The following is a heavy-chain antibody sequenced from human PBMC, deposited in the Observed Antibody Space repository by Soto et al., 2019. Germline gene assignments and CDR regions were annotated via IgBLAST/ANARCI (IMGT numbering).Heavy chain of an antibody. Sequence: SETLSLTCTVSGSSISRGYFWGWIRQPPGKGLEWIGSIYHTGSTYYNSSLKSRVTISVDTSKNQFSLKLTSVTAADTAIYYCAGDGILAHCGGDCSQPWGQGTLVTVSS. V-gene: IGHV4-38-2*02. CDR2: IYHTGST. CDR3: AGDGILAHCGGDCSQP. CDR1: GSSISRGYF. J-gene: IGHJ4*02. D-gene: IGHD2-21*02.